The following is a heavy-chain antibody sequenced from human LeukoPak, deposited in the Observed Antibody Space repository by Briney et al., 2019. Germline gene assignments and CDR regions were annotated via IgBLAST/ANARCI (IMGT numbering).Heavy chain of an antibody. V-gene: IGHV1-69*05. Sequence: ASVKVSCKASGYTFTGYYMHWVRQAPGQGLEWMGGIIPIFGTANYAQKFQGRVTITTDESTSTAYMELSSLRSEDTAVYYCARADCSSTSCYPTWNFDYWGQGTLVTVSS. CDR3: ARADCSSTSCYPTWNFDY. CDR2: IIPIFGTA. CDR1: GYTFTGYY. J-gene: IGHJ4*02. D-gene: IGHD2-2*01.